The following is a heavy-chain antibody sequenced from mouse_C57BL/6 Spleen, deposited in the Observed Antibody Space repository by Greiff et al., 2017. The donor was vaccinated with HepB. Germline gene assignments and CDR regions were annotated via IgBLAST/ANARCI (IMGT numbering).Heavy chain of an antibody. CDR2: IDPSDSYT. J-gene: IGHJ4*01. CDR3: ARKDYCGSSYAMEY. V-gene: IGHV1-50*01. D-gene: IGHD1-1*01. CDR1: GYTFTSYW. Sequence: QVQLQQPGAELVKPGASVKLSCKASGYTFTSYWMQWVKQRPGQGLEWIGEIDPSDSYTNYNQKFKGKATLTVDTSSSTAYMQLSSLTSEDSAVSYCARKDYCGSSYAMEYWGQGTSVTVSS.